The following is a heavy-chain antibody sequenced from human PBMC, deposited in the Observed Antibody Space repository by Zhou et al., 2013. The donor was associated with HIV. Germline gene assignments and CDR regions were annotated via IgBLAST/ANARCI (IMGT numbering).Heavy chain of an antibody. V-gene: IGHV1-46*01. Sequence: QVQPVQSGAEVRKPGSSVKVSCKTSGVTSTSHTVSWVRQVPGHGLEWMGIINPSGGSTRYAQKFQGRVTMTRDTSISAAYMELTRLRSDDTAVYYCATVQFSGYDFQYFYGLGVWGQGDHGHRSP. J-gene: IGHJ6*02. CDR2: INPSGGST. CDR1: GVTSTSHT. CDR3: ATVQFSGYDFQYFYGLGV. D-gene: IGHD5-12*01.